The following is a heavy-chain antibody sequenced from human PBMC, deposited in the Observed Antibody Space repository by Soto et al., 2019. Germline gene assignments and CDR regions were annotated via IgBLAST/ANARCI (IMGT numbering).Heavy chain of an antibody. V-gene: IGHV4-31*03. D-gene: IGHD6-6*01. CDR3: ASTSSSPGGLSWFDP. CDR2: IYYRGST. Sequence: PSXTLWVTFTVSGGSMGSGGYYWSWIRQHPVKVLEWIGYIYYRGSTFYDPSLKSRVTIAVDTSKNQFSLKLSSVTAADTAVYYCASTSSSPGGLSWFDPWGQGTLVTVSS. J-gene: IGHJ5*02. CDR1: GGSMGSGGYY.